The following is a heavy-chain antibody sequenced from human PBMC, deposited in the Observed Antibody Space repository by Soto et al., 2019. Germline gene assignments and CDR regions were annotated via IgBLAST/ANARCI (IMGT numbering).Heavy chain of an antibody. D-gene: IGHD3-22*01. CDR2: ITGSGDSK. V-gene: IGHV3-23*01. Sequence: EVQLLESGGGLIQPGGSLRLSCAASGFTFSSYAMTWVRQAPGKGLEWVSAITGSGDSKYTADSLRGRFIISRDNSKNTLYLQMNSLRAEDTAEYYCEKQDRSGYYSLQEWGQGTLVTVSP. J-gene: IGHJ1*01. CDR1: GFTFSSYA. CDR3: EKQDRSGYYSLQE.